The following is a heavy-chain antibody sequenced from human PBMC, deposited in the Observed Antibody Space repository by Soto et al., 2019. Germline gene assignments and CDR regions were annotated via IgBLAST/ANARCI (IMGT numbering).Heavy chain of an antibody. D-gene: IGHD4-17*01. CDR3: AREKTTVTTDFDY. CDR1: GGTFSSYT. CDR2: IIPILGIA. J-gene: IGHJ4*02. V-gene: IGHV1-69*08. Sequence: QVQLVQSGAEVKKPGSSVKVSCKASGGTFSSYTISWVRQAPGQGLEWMGRIIPILGIANYAQKFQGRVTITADKSTSTAYMELSSLRSEDTAVYYWAREKTTVTTDFDYWGQGTLVTVSS.